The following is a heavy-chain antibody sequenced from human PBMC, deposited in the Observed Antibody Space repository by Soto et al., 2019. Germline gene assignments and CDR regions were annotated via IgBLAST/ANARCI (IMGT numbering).Heavy chain of an antibody. CDR2: ISGSDGKT. CDR1: GFIFGSYA. D-gene: IGHD3-3*01. CDR3: ARWSYLDY. V-gene: IGHV3-23*01. Sequence: GWSLRLSCAASGFIFGSYALSWVRQAPGKGLEWVSTISGSDGKTFYADSVKGRLSISRDTSQNTLYLQMNSLRADDTAIYYCARWSYLDYWGQGTRVTASS. J-gene: IGHJ4*02.